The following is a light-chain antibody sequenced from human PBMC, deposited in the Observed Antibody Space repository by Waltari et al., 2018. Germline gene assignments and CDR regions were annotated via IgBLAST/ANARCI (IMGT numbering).Light chain of an antibody. CDR3: QTGGHGTWV. CDR1: SGHSSNV. J-gene: IGLJ3*02. V-gene: IGLV4-69*01. CDR2: VNSDCSH. Sequence: QLVLTQSPSASASLGASVTLTCTLSSGHSSNVIAWLQQQPEKGPRYLMKVNSDCSHSKGDKIPDRFSVSSSGTEHYLTISSLQSEDEADYYCQTGGHGTWVFGGGTKLTVL.